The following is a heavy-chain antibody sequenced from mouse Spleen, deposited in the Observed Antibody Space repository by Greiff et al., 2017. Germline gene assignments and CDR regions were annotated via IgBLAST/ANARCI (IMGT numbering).Heavy chain of an antibody. CDR1: GYTFTDYY. Sequence: VQLKQSGPELVKPGASVKISCKASGYTFTDYYMNWVKQSHGKSLEWIGDINPNNGGTSYNQKFKGKATLTVDKSSSTAYMELRSLTSEDSAVYYCARSYYRYDVFDYWGQGTTLTVSS. CDR2: INPNNGGT. V-gene: IGHV1-26*01. CDR3: ARSYYRYDVFDY. D-gene: IGHD2-14*01. J-gene: IGHJ2*01.